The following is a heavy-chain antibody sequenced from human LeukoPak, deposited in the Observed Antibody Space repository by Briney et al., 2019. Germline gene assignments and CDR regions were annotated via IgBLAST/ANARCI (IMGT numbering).Heavy chain of an antibody. J-gene: IGHJ6*02. V-gene: IGHV3-48*02. CDR1: GFTFSSYS. CDR3: ARWELLRKYYYGMDV. CDR2: ISSSSRTI. Sequence: PGGSLRLSCAASGFTFSSYSMSWVRQAPGKGLEWVSYISSSSRTIYYADSVKGRFTISRDNAKNSLYLQMNSLRDEDTAVYYCARWELLRKYYYGMDVWGQGTTVTVSS. D-gene: IGHD1-26*01.